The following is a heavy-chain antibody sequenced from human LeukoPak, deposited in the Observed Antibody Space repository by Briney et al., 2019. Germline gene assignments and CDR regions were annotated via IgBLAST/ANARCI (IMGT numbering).Heavy chain of an antibody. Sequence: GASVNVSCKVSGYTLTELSMHWVRQAPGKGLEWMGGFDPEDGETIYAQKFQGRVTMTEDTSTDTAYMELSSLRSEDTAVYYCATIVVVKGPDAFDIWGQGTMVTVSS. V-gene: IGHV1-24*01. CDR2: FDPEDGET. J-gene: IGHJ3*02. CDR3: ATIVVVKGPDAFDI. D-gene: IGHD3-22*01. CDR1: GYTLTELS.